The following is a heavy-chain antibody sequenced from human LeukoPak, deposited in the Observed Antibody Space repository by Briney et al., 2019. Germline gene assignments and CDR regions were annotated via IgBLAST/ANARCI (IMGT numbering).Heavy chain of an antibody. CDR1: GFTFSNYS. J-gene: IGHJ3*02. V-gene: IGHV3-21*01. D-gene: IGHD3-3*01. CDR3: ARDRTEDYDFWSGYYDI. Sequence: GGSLRLSCAASGFTFSNYSMHWVRQAPGKGLEWVSYFSSNSSHIYYADSVKGRFTISRDNAKNSLYLQMNSLRAEDTAVYYCARDRTEDYDFWSGYYDIWGQGTMATVSS. CDR2: FSSNSSHI.